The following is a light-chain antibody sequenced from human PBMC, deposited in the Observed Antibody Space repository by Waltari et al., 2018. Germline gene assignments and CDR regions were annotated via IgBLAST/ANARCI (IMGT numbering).Light chain of an antibody. CDR3: LHLNTYAWA. CDR2: AAS. CDR1: QGISSF. Sequence: DIQLTQSPSLLSASVGDRVTITYRASQGISSFLAWYQQKPGKAPNLLIYAASSLQIGVPSRFSGSGSGTEFTLTISSLQPEDAATYYCLHLNTYAWAFGQGTKVEI. J-gene: IGKJ1*01. V-gene: IGKV1-9*01.